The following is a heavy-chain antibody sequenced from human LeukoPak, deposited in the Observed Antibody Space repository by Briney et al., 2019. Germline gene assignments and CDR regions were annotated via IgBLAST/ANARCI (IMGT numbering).Heavy chain of an antibody. CDR2: ISAYNGNT. CDR1: GYTFTSYG. V-gene: IGHV1-18*01. Sequence: GASVKVSCKASGYTFTSYGISWVRQAPGQGLEWMGWISAYNGNTNYAQKLQGRVTMSTDTSTRTGYMALSSLRSDDTAVYYCARGLQETLAWLKALSAFDIWGQGTMVTVSS. J-gene: IGHJ3*02. D-gene: IGHD5-24*01. CDR3: ARGLQETLAWLKALSAFDI.